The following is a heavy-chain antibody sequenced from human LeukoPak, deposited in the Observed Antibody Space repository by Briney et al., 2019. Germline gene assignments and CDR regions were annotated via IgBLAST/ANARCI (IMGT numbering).Heavy chain of an antibody. V-gene: IGHV2-5*02. Sequence: ESGPTLVKPTQTLTLTCTFSGFSRSTSGVGVGWIRLPPGKALEWLALIYWDDDKRYSPSLKSRLTITKDTSKNQVVLTMTNMDLLDTATYYCAHMPSCYCGFDYWGQGTLVTVSS. CDR1: GFSRSTSGVG. CDR2: IYWDDDK. CDR3: AHMPSCYCGFDY. D-gene: IGHD2-2*01. J-gene: IGHJ4*02.